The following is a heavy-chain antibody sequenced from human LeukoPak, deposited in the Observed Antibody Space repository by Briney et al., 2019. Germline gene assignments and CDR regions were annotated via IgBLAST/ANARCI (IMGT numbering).Heavy chain of an antibody. Sequence: PGGSLRLSCAASGFTFSSYWMSWVRQAPGKGLEWVANIKQDGSEKYYVDSVKGRFTISRDNAKNSLYLQMNSLRAEDTAVYYCAGILGYCSGGSCYPHWFDPWGQGTLVTVSS. CDR1: GFTFSSYW. V-gene: IGHV3-7*01. CDR3: AGILGYCSGGSCYPHWFDP. D-gene: IGHD2-15*01. J-gene: IGHJ5*02. CDR2: IKQDGSEK.